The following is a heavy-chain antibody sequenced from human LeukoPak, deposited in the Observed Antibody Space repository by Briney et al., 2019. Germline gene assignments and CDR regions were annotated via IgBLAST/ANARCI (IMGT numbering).Heavy chain of an antibody. Sequence: GGSLRLSCAASGFTFSDYNMNWVRQAPGKGLEWVSIIYSGGNTHYADSVKGRFTISRDNSQNTLYLQMNSLRPEDTAVYYCARLLYYYDSSIYQRYFDYWGQGTLVTVSS. J-gene: IGHJ4*02. V-gene: IGHV3-53*01. CDR1: GFTFSDYN. CDR2: IYSGGNT. D-gene: IGHD3-22*01. CDR3: ARLLYYYDSSIYQRYFDY.